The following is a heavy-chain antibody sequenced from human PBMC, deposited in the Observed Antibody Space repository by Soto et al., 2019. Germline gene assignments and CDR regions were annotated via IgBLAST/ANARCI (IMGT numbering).Heavy chain of an antibody. J-gene: IGHJ3*02. CDR1: GFTFDDYA. Sequence: EVQLVESGGGLVQPGRSLRLSCAASGFTFDDYAMHWVRQAPGKGLEWVSGISWNSGSIGYADSVKGRFTISRDNAKNSLYLQMNSLRAEDTALYYCAKDITIWSAFDIWGQGTMVTVSS. CDR3: AKDITIWSAFDI. V-gene: IGHV3-9*01. CDR2: ISWNSGSI. D-gene: IGHD3-10*01.